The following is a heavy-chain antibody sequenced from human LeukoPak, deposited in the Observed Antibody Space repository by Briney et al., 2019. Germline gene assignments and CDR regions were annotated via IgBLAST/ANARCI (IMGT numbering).Heavy chain of an antibody. V-gene: IGHV4-59*12. CDR1: GGSISSYY. D-gene: IGHD3-16*01. CDR3: AREGGGFDY. Sequence: SETLSLTCTVSGGSISSYYWSWIRQPPGKGLEWIGYIYYSGSTNNNPSLKSRVTMSVDTSKNQFSLKLTSVTAADTAVYYCAREGGGFDYWGQGTLVTVSS. CDR2: IYYSGST. J-gene: IGHJ4*02.